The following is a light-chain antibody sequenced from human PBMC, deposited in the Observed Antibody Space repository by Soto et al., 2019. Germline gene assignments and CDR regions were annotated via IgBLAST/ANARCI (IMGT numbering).Light chain of an antibody. CDR2: DVT. CDR1: SSDVGGYNY. CDR3: TSYTSDSTTYV. V-gene: IGLV2-14*01. J-gene: IGLJ1*01. Sequence: QSALTQAASVSGSPGQSITISCTGTSSDVGGYNYVSWYQQHPGKAPKLMIYDVTNRPSGVSDRFSGSKSGNTASLTISGLQAEDEADYYCTSYTSDSTTYVFGTGTKLTVL.